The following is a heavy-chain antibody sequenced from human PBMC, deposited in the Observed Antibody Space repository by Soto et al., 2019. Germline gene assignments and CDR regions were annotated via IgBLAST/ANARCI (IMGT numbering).Heavy chain of an antibody. D-gene: IGHD4-17*01. CDR3: HTVTDYYYYYGMDV. CDR2: IFYSGST. V-gene: IGHV4-59*08. CDR1: GGSISTYY. J-gene: IGHJ6*04. Sequence: SETLSLTCTVSGGSISTYYWSWIRQPPGKGLEWIGYIFYSGSTTYNPSLKSRVTISVDTSKNQFSLKLSSVTAADTAVYYCHTVTDYYYYYGMDVWGKGTTVTVSS.